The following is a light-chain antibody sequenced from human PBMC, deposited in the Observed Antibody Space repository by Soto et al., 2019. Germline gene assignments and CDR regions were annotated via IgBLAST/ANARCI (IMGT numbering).Light chain of an antibody. J-gene: IGLJ2*01. CDR1: TSDVVASNY. Sequence: QSALTQPASVSGSPGQSITISCTGTTSDVVASNYVSWYQQHPGKAPKLMIFEVYNRPSGVSDRFSGSRSVNTASLTISGLQAEDEADYYCSSYTSSSTLVFGGGTKLTVL. V-gene: IGLV2-14*01. CDR3: SSYTSSSTLV. CDR2: EVY.